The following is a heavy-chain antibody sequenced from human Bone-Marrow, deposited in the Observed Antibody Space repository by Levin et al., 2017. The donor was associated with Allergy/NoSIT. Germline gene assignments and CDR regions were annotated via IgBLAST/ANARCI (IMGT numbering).Heavy chain of an antibody. CDR1: GFTFSAAW. V-gene: IGHV3-15*07. Sequence: PGGSLRLSCAASGFTFSAAWMHWVRQAPGKGLEWVGRIKSKADGETIDYAAPVKGRFTLSRDDSKNTLSLQMNSLKIEDTAVYFCAADYPGESPIVDYWGQGTLVTVSS. CDR3: AADYPGESPIVDY. CDR2: IKSKADGETI. J-gene: IGHJ4*02. D-gene: IGHD3-10*01.